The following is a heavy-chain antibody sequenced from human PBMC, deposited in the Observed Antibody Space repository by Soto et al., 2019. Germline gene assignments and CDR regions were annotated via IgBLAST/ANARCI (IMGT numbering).Heavy chain of an antibody. J-gene: IGHJ4*02. CDR2: IKNKANRYTT. CDR3: TRARLVSSRSSDH. CDR1: GFTFSDHY. V-gene: IGHV3-72*01. D-gene: IGHD6-19*01. Sequence: EVQLVESGGGLVQPEGSLRLSCAASGFTFSDHYMDWVRQAPGKGLEWVGRIKNKANRYTTKYAAPVKGRFIISRDDSIISVFLQMKRLKTDCPAVYYSTRARLVSSRSSDHSGQGILVTFSS.